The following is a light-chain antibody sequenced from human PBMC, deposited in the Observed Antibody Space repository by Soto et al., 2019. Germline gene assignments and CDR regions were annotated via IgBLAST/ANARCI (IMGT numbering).Light chain of an antibody. J-gene: IGLJ1*01. CDR1: SSDVGAYNY. Sequence: LTQPAAVSGSPGQSITLSCTGTSSDVGAYNYVSWYQHYPGKAPKLMIYEVRRRPSGVSDRFSGSKSGNTASLTISGLQAEDEADYYCRSFTRNSTPVFGHGTKVTV. CDR2: EVR. CDR3: RSFTRNSTPV. V-gene: IGLV2-14*01.